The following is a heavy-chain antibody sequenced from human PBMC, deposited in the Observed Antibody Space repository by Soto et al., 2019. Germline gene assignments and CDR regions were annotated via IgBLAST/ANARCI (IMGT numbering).Heavy chain of an antibody. CDR1: GGGNLRDYR. V-gene: IGHV1-69*13. D-gene: IGHD1-26*01. CDR2: IIPKLGSA. CDR3: FHGGERYTFCALY. J-gene: IGHJ4*01. Sequence: GASVKVSCKASGGGNLRDYRTTWVRRAPGQGLEWMGGIIPKLGSANYAQKFQGRVTITADESTNSVYMELRSLRSDDTAVYYCFHGGERYTFCALYLRHATPVT.